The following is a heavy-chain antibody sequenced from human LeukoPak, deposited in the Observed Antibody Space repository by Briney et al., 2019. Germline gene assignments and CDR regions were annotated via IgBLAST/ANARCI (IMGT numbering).Heavy chain of an antibody. V-gene: IGHV1-24*01. CDR1: GYSLTELS. D-gene: IGHD3-10*01. Sequence: ASVKVPCKVSGYSLTELSMHWVRQAPGKGLEWMGGFDPEQGKTIYAQKFQDRVILTEDTSRDTVYMDLSGLTYEDTAVYFCATEGRGANYWYFDLWGRGTLVTVS. J-gene: IGHJ2*01. CDR2: FDPEQGKT. CDR3: ATEGRGANYWYFDL.